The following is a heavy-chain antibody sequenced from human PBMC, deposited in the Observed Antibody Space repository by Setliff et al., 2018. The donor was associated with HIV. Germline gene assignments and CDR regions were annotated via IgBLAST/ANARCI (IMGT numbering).Heavy chain of an antibody. CDR3: ARGRDWAKTGDF. CDR1: GAYISTTTHY. D-gene: IGHD3-9*01. Sequence: SETLSLTCSVSGAYISTTTHYWSWVRQPPGKGLEWIAEVHPSGSINYNSSLKSRVAISVDTSNNQFSLTMTSVTAADTAVYYCARGRDWAKTGDFWGQGALVTVSS. CDR2: VHPSGSI. V-gene: IGHV4-4*02. J-gene: IGHJ4*02.